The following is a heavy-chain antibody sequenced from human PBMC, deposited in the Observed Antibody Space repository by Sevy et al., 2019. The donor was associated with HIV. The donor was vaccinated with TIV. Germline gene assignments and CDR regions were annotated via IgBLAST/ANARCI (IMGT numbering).Heavy chain of an antibody. CDR3: ARPSYCSGGSCYDWYY. CDR1: GFTFSSYS. V-gene: IGHV3-21*01. CDR2: ISSSSSYI. Sequence: GGSLRLSCAASGFTFSSYSMNWVRQAPGKGLEWVSSISSSSSYIYYADSVKGRFTISRDNAKNSLYLQMNSLRAEDTAVYYCARPSYCSGGSCYDWYYWGQGTLVTVSS. D-gene: IGHD2-15*01. J-gene: IGHJ4*02.